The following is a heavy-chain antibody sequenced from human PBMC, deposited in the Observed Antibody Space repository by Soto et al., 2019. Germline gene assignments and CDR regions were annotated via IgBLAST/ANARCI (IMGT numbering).Heavy chain of an antibody. Sequence: EVQLVESGGGLVQPGGSLRLSYAASGFTFSDHYMDWVRQAPGKGLEWVGRSRNKANSYSTEYAASVKGRFTISRDESKHSLYLQMNSLKTEDTAVYYCARFSGSYTRGLDYWGQGTLVTVSS. CDR2: SRNKANSYST. V-gene: IGHV3-72*01. CDR3: ARFSGSYTRGLDY. CDR1: GFTFSDHY. J-gene: IGHJ4*02. D-gene: IGHD1-26*01.